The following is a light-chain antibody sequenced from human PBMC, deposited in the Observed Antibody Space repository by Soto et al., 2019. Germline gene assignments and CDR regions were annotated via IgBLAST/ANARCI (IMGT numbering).Light chain of an antibody. V-gene: IGLV2-8*01. CDR2: EVT. CDR3: TSYVGSLVV. CDR1: SNDVGGYDY. J-gene: IGLJ2*01. Sequence: QSALTQPPSASGSPGQSVTVSCTGTSNDVGGYDYVSWFQQHPGKAPKLIIYEVTKRPSGVPDRFSGSKSGNTASLTVSGLQAEDEADYYCTSYVGSLVVFGGGTKL.